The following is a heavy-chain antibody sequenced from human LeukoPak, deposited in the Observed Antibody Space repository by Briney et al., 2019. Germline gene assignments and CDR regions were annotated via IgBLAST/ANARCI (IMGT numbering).Heavy chain of an antibody. D-gene: IGHD3-3*01. Sequence: GGSLRPSCAASGFTFSDYYMSWIRQAPGKGLEWVSYISSSSSYTNYADSVKGRFTISRDNAKNSLYLQMNSLRAEDTAVYYCARASSRFLEWLLTSHDAFDIWGQGTMVTVSS. V-gene: IGHV3-11*06. CDR1: GFTFSDYY. CDR2: ISSSSSYT. CDR3: ARASSRFLEWLLTSHDAFDI. J-gene: IGHJ3*02.